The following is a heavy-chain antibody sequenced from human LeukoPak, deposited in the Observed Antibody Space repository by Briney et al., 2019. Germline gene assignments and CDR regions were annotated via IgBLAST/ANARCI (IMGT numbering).Heavy chain of an antibody. CDR3: ARGPKGDDSSGYYYFDY. J-gene: IGHJ4*02. V-gene: IGHV3-21*01. CDR2: ISSSSSYI. Sequence: GGSLRLSCAASGFTFSSYSMNWVRQAPGKGLEWVSSISSSSSYIYYADSVKGRFTISRDNSKNTLYLQMNSLRAEDTAVYYCARGPKGDDSSGYYYFDYWGQGTLVTVSS. D-gene: IGHD3-22*01. CDR1: GFTFSSYS.